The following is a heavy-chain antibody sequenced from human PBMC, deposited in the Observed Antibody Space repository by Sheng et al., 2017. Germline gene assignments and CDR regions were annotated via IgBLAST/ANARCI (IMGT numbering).Heavy chain of an antibody. CDR2: ISGYNGNT. V-gene: IGHV1-18*01. Sequence: QVQLVQSGAEVKKPGASVKVSCKASGYTFTTYGISWVRQAPGQGLEWMGWISGYNGNTNYAQNFQDRVTMTTGTSTSTAYMELRSLRSDDTAVYYCARDNVAVGGNDAFDIWGQGTMVTVSS. CDR3: ARDNVAVGGNDAFDI. D-gene: IGHD6-19*01. J-gene: IGHJ3*02. CDR1: GYTFTTYG.